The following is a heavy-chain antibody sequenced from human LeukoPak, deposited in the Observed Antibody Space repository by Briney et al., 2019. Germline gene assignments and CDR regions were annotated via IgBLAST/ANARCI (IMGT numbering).Heavy chain of an antibody. CDR2: ISGSGGST. V-gene: IGHV3-23*01. CDR1: GFTFSSYA. Sequence: PGGSLRFSCAASGFTFSSYAMSWVRQAPGKGLEWVSAISGSGGSTYYADSVKGRFTISRDNSKNTLYLQMNSLRAEDTAVYYCATRTTDIVVVPAAKPGGYYYMDVWGKGTTVTVSS. D-gene: IGHD2-2*01. J-gene: IGHJ6*03. CDR3: ATRTTDIVVVPAAKPGGYYYMDV.